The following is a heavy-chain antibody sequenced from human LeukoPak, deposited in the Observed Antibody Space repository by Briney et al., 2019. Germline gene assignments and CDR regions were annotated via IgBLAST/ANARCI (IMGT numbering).Heavy chain of an antibody. CDR1: GFTFSSYG. J-gene: IGHJ3*02. D-gene: IGHD3-3*01. CDR3: AKQSGFGAFDI. CDR2: ISYDGSNK. Sequence: PGRSLRLSCAASGFTFSSYGMRWVRQAPGKGLEWVAVISYDGSNKYYADSVKGRFTISRDNSKNTLYLQMNSLRAEDTAVYYCAKQSGFGAFDIWGQGTMVTVSS. V-gene: IGHV3-30*18.